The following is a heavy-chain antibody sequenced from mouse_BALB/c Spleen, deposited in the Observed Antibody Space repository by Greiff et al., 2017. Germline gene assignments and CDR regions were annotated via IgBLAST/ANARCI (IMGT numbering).Heavy chain of an antibody. J-gene: IGHJ1*01. V-gene: IGHV3-6*02. CDR3: ARAPYSPYWYFDV. Sequence: EVQLQESGPGLVKPSQSLSLTCSVTGYSITSGYFWYWIRQFPGNKLEWMGYISYDGSNNYNPSLKNRISITRDTSKNQFFLKLNSVTTEDTATYYCARAPYSPYWYFDVWGAGTTVTVSS. CDR2: ISYDGSN. D-gene: IGHD1-1*01. CDR1: GYSITSGYF.